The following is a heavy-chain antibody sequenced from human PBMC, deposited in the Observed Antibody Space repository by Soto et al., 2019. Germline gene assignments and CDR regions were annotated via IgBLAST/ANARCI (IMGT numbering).Heavy chain of an antibody. CDR3: ARDQALAPTVWGY. D-gene: IGHD7-27*01. CDR1: GGSFSGYY. CDR2: INHRGST. Sequence: WETLSLTCGVYGGSFSGYYWSWIRQSPEKGLEWIGEINHRGSTNYNPSLRSRLTISLDTSKNQFFLRLVSVTAADTALYYCARDQALAPTVWGYWGQGIQVTVS. J-gene: IGHJ4*02. V-gene: IGHV4-34*01.